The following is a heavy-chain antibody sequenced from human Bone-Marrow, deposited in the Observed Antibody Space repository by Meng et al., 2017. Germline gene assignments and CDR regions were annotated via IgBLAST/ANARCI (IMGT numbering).Heavy chain of an antibody. CDR1: GFTFSSYG. D-gene: IGHD3-22*01. CDR3: AKEYSYHSSGYDAFDI. CDR2: IWYDGSNK. J-gene: IGHJ3*02. V-gene: IGHV3-33*03. Sequence: GESLKISCAASGFTFSSYGMHWVRQAPGKGLEWVAVIWYDGSNKYYADSVKGRFTISRDNAKNSLYLQMNSLRAEDTAVYYCAKEYSYHSSGYDAFDIWGQGTMVTVSS.